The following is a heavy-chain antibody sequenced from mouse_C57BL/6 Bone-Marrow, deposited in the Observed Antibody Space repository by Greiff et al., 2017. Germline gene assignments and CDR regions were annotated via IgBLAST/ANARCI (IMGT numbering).Heavy chain of an antibody. CDR2: IDPSDSYT. D-gene: IGHD1-1*01. Sequence: QVQLQQPGAELVMPGASVKLSCKASGYTFTSHWMHWVKQRPGQGLEWIGEIDPSDSYTTYNQKFKGKSTLTVDKYYSTAYMQLSSLTYEDSADYYCAIEVYYGSSYYCDYWGQGTTLTV. V-gene: IGHV1-69*01. CDR1: GYTFTSHW. J-gene: IGHJ2*01. CDR3: AIEVYYGSSYYCDY.